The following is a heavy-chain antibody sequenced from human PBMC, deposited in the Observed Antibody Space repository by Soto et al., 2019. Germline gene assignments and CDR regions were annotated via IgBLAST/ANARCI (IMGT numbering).Heavy chain of an antibody. CDR1: GFAFSSYV. Sequence: EVQVLESGGGLVQPGGSLRLSCTASGFAFSSYVMNWVRQAPGKGLEWVASIWLSGDSPYYADSVKGRFTISRDNSMNTVYLQMNRLRAEDTAIYYCAKATFVGQPSYGVDVWGPGTTVTVSS. V-gene: IGHV3-23*01. CDR2: IWLSGDSP. J-gene: IGHJ6*02. D-gene: IGHD3-16*01. CDR3: AKATFVGQPSYGVDV.